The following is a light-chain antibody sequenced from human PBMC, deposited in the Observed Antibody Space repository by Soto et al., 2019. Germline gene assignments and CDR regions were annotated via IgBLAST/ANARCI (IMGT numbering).Light chain of an antibody. J-gene: IGLJ1*01. Sequence: QSVPTQPRSVSGSPGQSVTISCTGTSSDVGSYKDVSWYQHHPGKVPKLMIYDVSERPSGVPDRFSGSKSGNTASLTISGLQAEDEAIYYCCAYADTFYVFGTGTKLTVL. CDR2: DVS. CDR3: CAYADTFYV. CDR1: SSDVGSYKD. V-gene: IGLV2-11*01.